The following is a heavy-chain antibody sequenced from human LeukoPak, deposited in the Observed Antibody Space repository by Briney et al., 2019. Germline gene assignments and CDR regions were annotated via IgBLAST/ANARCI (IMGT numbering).Heavy chain of an antibody. Sequence: GGSLRLSCVDSGITFSRYWMTWVRQAPGKGLEWVANIKQDGGEKYYVDSVKGRFTISRDNAKNSLYLQMNSLRDEDTAVFYCASGSGHWGQGTLVTVSS. CDR2: IKQDGGEK. V-gene: IGHV3-7*01. D-gene: IGHD2-2*03. CDR1: GITFSRYW. J-gene: IGHJ4*02. CDR3: ASGSGH.